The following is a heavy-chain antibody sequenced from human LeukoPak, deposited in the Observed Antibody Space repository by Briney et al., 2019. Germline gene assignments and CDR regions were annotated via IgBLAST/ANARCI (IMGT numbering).Heavy chain of an antibody. D-gene: IGHD3-10*01. J-gene: IGHJ5*02. Sequence: GGSLRLSCAASGFTFSNAWMSWVRQAPGKGLEWVGRIKSKTDGGTTDYAAPVKGRFTISRDDSKNTLYLQMNSLKTEDTAVYYCTTLHITMVRGVIPWGQGTLVTVSS. V-gene: IGHV3-15*01. CDR1: GFTFSNAW. CDR2: IKSKTDGGTT. CDR3: TTLHITMVRGVIP.